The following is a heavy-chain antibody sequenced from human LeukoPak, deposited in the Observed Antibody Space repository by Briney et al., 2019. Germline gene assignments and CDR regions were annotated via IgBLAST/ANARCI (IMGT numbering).Heavy chain of an antibody. J-gene: IGHJ3*02. CDR3: AREVGYSSSWYGESRAFDI. D-gene: IGHD6-13*01. V-gene: IGHV3-21*01. CDR2: ISSSSSYI. Sequence: GGSLRLSCAASGFTFSSYSMNWVRQAPGKGLEWVSSISSSSSYIYYADSVKGRFTISRDNAKNSLYLQMNSLRAEDTAVYYCAREVGYSSSWYGESRAFDIWGQGTMVTVSS. CDR1: GFTFSSYS.